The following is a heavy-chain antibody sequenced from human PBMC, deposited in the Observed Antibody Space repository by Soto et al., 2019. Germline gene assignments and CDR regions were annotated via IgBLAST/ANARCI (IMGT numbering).Heavy chain of an antibody. V-gene: IGHV1-18*01. CDR3: AREGLRAYDYAWGSYRFDAFDI. CDR1: GYTFTSYG. D-gene: IGHD3-16*02. CDR2: ISAYNGNT. Sequence: ASVKVSCKASGYTFTSYGISWVRQAPGQGLEWMGWISAYNGNTNYAQELQGRVTMTTDTSTSTAYMELRSLRSDDTAVYYCAREGLRAYDYAWGSYRFDAFDIWGQGTMVTVSS. J-gene: IGHJ3*02.